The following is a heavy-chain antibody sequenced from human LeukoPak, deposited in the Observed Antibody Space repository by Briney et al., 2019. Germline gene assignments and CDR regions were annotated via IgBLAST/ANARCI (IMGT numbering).Heavy chain of an antibody. CDR2: FDPEDGET. V-gene: IGHV1-24*01. CDR1: GYSFTDYY. Sequence: ASVKVSCKASGYSFTDYYMHWVRQAPGKGLEWMGGFDPEDGETIYAQKFQGRVTMTEDTSTDTAYMELSSLRSEDTAVYYCATVETGTTLNYYGMDVWGQGTTVTVSS. D-gene: IGHD1-1*01. CDR3: ATVETGTTLNYYGMDV. J-gene: IGHJ6*02.